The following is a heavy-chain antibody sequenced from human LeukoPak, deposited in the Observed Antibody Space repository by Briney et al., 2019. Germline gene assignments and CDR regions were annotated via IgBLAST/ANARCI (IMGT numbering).Heavy chain of an antibody. D-gene: IGHD1-26*01. V-gene: IGHV4-34*01. J-gene: IGHJ5*02. CDR3: ARRGASSNWFDP. CDR1: GGSFSGYY. Sequence: SETLSLTCAVYGGSFSGYYWSWIRQPPGKGLEWIGSMYYSGSTYYNPSLKSRVTISVDTSKNQFSLKLTSVTAADTAVYYCARRGASSNWFDPWGQGTLVTVSS. CDR2: MYYSGST.